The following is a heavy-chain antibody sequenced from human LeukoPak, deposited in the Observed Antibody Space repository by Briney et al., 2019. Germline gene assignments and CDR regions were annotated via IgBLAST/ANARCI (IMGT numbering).Heavy chain of an antibody. CDR1: GASISSGSYY. J-gene: IGHJ4*02. CDR2: IYTSGST. CDR3: ARFTGSSSFDY. D-gene: IGHD6-13*01. V-gene: IGHV4-61*02. Sequence: PPETLSLTCTVSGASISSGSYYWNWIRQPAGKGLEWIGRIYTSGSTNYNPSLKSRVTISVDTSKNQFSLKLSSVTAADTAVYYCARFTGSSSFDYWGQGTLVSVSS.